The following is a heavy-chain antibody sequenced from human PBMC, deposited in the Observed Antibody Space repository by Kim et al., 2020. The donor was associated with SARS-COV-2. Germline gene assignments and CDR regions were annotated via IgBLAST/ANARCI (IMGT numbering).Heavy chain of an antibody. CDR3: AKDPYYDFWSGYYFDY. D-gene: IGHD3-3*01. Sequence: DSEKGRFTIPRDNSKTTLYLQMNSLRAEDTAVYYCAKDPYYDFWSGYYFDYWGQGTLVTVSS. J-gene: IGHJ4*02. V-gene: IGHV3-23*01.